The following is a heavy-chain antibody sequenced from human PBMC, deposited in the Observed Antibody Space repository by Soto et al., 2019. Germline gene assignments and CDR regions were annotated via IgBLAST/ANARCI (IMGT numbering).Heavy chain of an antibody. D-gene: IGHD6-13*01. CDR3: ARGGYSSTWSNLLDRSGLDV. CDR1: GGTFSSYA. CDR2: IVPLLRTT. V-gene: IGHV1-69*06. Sequence: ASVKVSCKTSGGTFSSYAISWVRQAPGQGLEWMGGIVPLLRTTNYAQKFQGRVTITADTCTYTVYMELSGLRSGDTAVYYCARGGYSSTWSNLLDRSGLDVWGQGTTVTVSS. J-gene: IGHJ6*02.